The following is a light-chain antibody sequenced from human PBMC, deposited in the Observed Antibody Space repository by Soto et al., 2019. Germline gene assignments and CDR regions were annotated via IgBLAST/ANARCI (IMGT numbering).Light chain of an antibody. V-gene: IGLV1-44*01. CDR3: ADWDDSLNAL. CDR2: IND. CDR1: SSNIGDNP. Sequence: QSALTQPPSASGTPGQTVTISCSGSSSNIGDNPVNWYQQHPGAAPKLPIYINDQRLSGVPDRFSGSKSGTSASLAIRCLQPGDEADSACADWDDSLNALFGTGTKVTVL. J-gene: IGLJ1*01.